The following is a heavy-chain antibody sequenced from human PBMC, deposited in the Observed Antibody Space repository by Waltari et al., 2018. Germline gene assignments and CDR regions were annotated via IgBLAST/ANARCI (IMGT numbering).Heavy chain of an antibody. CDR1: GGPFSSYA. J-gene: IGHJ4*02. D-gene: IGHD3-22*01. CDR2: IIPIFGTA. Sequence: QVQLVQSGAEVKKPGSSVKVSCKASGGPFSSYAISWVRQAPGQGLEWMGGIIPIFGTANYAQKFQGRVTITADESTSTAYMELSSLRSEDTAVYYCATPSYYYDSSGYLLDYWGQGTLVTVSS. CDR3: ATPSYYYDSSGYLLDY. V-gene: IGHV1-69*01.